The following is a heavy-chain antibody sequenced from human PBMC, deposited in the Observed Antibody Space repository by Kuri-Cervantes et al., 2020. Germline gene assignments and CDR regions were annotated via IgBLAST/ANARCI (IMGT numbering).Heavy chain of an antibody. J-gene: IGHJ4*02. Sequence: YNPSLKSRVTISGDRSKNQFSLKLSSVTAADTAVYYCARVRSGYYDRQGFDYWGQGTLVTVSS. CDR3: ARVRSGYYDRQGFDY. D-gene: IGHD3-22*01. V-gene: IGHV4-30-2*04.